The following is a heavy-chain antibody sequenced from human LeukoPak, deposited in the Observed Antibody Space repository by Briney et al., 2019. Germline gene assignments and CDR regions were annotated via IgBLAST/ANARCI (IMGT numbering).Heavy chain of an antibody. Sequence: ASVEVSCKASGGTFSSYAISWVRQAPGQGLEWMGGIIPIFGTANYAQKFQGRVTITADESTSTAYMELSSLRSEDTAVYYCARGSYTLGYQPYWGQGTLVTVSS. V-gene: IGHV1-69*01. CDR2: IIPIFGTA. D-gene: IGHD7-27*01. J-gene: IGHJ4*02. CDR3: ARGSYTLGYQPY. CDR1: GGTFSSYA.